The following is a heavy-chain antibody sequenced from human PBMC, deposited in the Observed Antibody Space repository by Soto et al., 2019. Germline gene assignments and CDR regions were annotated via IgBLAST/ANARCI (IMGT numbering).Heavy chain of an antibody. CDR3: ARMGDVPYYYYGLDV. CDR1: GYSLTRYG. V-gene: IGHV1-18*01. Sequence: QVQLVQSGAEVKKPGASVKVSCKASGYSLTRYGISWVRQAPGQGLEWMGWISGYNANTNYPENLQGRVTMTTDTSTSTAYMEVRNLISDDTAVYYCARMGDVPYYYYGLDVWGLGTTVTVSS. J-gene: IGHJ6*02. D-gene: IGHD3-16*01. CDR2: ISGYNANT.